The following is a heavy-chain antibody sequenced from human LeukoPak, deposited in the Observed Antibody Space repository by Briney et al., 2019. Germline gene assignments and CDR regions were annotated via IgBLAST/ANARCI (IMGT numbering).Heavy chain of an antibody. V-gene: IGHV3-7*01. CDR3: ASKGGHSDHDSPYDF. CDR2: IKQDGSDK. J-gene: IGHJ4*02. D-gene: IGHD5-12*01. CDR1: GFTFRNYW. Sequence: GGSLRLSCVTSGFTFRNYWMNWVRQSPGKGLEWVANIKQDGSDKHYVDSVKGRFTISRDNAKDSVFLQMNSLRVEDTAVYYCASKGGHSDHDSPYDFWGQGTLVTVSS.